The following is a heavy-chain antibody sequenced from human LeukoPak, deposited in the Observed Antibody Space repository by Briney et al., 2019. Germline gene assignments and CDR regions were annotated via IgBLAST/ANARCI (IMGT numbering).Heavy chain of an antibody. J-gene: IGHJ4*02. Sequence: PGGSLRLSCAASGFTFSSYDMHWVRQATGKGLEWVSAIGTAGDTYYPGSVKGRFTISRENAKNSLYLQMNSLRAGDTAVYYCARGMGYYDSSGLDYWGQGTLVTVSS. CDR2: IGTAGDT. V-gene: IGHV3-13*01. CDR1: GFTFSSYD. CDR3: ARGMGYYDSSGLDY. D-gene: IGHD3-22*01.